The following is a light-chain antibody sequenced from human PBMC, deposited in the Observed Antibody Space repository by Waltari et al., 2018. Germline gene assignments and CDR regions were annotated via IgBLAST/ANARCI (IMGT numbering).Light chain of an antibody. Sequence: DIQMTQSPSTLSVSVGDRVTIHCRASQSISSWLAWYQQKPGKAPKLLIYKASSLESGVPSRFSGSGSGTEFTLTISSLQPDDFATYYCQQYNSYSRTFGQGTKVEIK. V-gene: IGKV1-5*03. CDR3: QQYNSYSRT. CDR1: QSISSW. CDR2: KAS. J-gene: IGKJ1*01.